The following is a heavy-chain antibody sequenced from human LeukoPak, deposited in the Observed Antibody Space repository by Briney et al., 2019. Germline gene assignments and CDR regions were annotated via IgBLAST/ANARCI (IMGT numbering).Heavy chain of an antibody. CDR1: GFNFNIYG. D-gene: IGHD2-21*02. J-gene: IGHJ4*02. V-gene: IGHV3-21*01. CDR2: ISSESTNI. CDR3: SRDGSGSGDV. Sequence: AGGSLRLSCAASGFNFNIYGMNWVRQAPGKGLEWVSSISSESTNIYYTDSVKGRFTIARDNAKNSLYLQMNSLIPEDTAVYYCSRDGSGSGDVWGQGTLVTASS.